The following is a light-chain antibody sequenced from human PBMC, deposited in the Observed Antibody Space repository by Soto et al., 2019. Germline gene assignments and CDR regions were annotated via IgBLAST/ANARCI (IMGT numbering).Light chain of an antibody. V-gene: IGLV2-14*01. CDR2: DVN. CDR1: SSDVGHYNY. CDR3: SSYTSDITQV. Sequence: QSALTQPASVSGSPGQSITISCTGTSSDVGHYNYVSWYRQHPGTAPKLIISDVNSRPSGISNRFSGSKSGNTASLTISGLQAEDEAYYYCSSYTSDITQVFGGGTKLTVL. J-gene: IGLJ3*02.